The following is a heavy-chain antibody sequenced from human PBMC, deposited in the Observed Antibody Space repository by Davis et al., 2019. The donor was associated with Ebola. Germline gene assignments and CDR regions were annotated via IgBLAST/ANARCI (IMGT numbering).Heavy chain of an antibody. CDR1: GYSINRGFT. CDR2: IYHSGST. V-gene: IGHV4-38-2*02. D-gene: IGHD6-13*01. J-gene: IGHJ3*02. CDR3: ARESSFIAAAGTGHAFDI. Sequence: MPSETLSLTCTVSGYSINRGFTWGWIRQPPGKGLEWIGSIYHSGSTNYSPSLKSRVTISADTSKNQFSLKLSSVTAADTAVYYCARESSFIAAAGTGHAFDIWGQGTMVTVSS.